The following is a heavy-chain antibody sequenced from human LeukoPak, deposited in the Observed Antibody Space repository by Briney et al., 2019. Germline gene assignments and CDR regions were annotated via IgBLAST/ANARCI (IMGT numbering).Heavy chain of an antibody. J-gene: IGHJ4*02. CDR2: ISSSGSTI. D-gene: IGHD4-11*01. CDR1: GFTLSDYY. V-gene: IGHV3-11*04. Sequence: GGSLRLSCAVSGFTLSDYYMNWVRQAPGKGLEWVSYISSSGSTIYYADSVRVRFTISRDNAKNSLYLQMNSLRAEDTAAYYCARDYSNYFDYWGQGTLVTVSS. CDR3: ARDYSNYFDY.